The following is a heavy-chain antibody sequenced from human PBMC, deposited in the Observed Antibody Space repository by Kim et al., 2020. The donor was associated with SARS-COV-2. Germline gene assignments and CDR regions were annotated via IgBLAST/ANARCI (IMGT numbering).Heavy chain of an antibody. CDR1: GYTFTNYG. J-gene: IGHJ4*02. V-gene: IGHV1-18*01. D-gene: IGHD2-21*01. CDR2: IKAENGNT. Sequence: ASVKVSCKASGYTFTNYGFNWVRQAPGQGPEWMGWIKAENGNTHYAQNFQGRVTLTTDTSTNTAYMELRSLNSDDTAVYYCARERGINRFDCWGQGALVT. CDR3: ARERGINRFDC.